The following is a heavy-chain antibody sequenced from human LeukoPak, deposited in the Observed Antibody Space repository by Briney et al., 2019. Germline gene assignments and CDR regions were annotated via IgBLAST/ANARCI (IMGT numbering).Heavy chain of an antibody. Sequence: SQTLSLTCTVSGDSVNSGGYFWSWIRQHPEKGLEWIGYIYYTGSTSYNPSLKSRVTISLDASENQFSLTLASVTAADTAVYXCACGKATYWFDPWGQGTLVTVSS. CDR3: ACGKATYWFDP. D-gene: IGHD6-25*01. V-gene: IGHV4-31*03. J-gene: IGHJ5*02. CDR1: GDSVNSGGYF. CDR2: IYYTGST.